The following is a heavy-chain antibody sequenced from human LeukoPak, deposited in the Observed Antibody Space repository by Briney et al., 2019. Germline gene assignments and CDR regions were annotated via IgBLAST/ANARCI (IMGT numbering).Heavy chain of an antibody. J-gene: IGHJ6*02. V-gene: IGHV3-23*01. CDR1: GFTSSSYA. D-gene: IGHD3-10*01. CDR2: ISGSGGST. CDR3: AKSGGLSGSGRLGMDA. Sequence: GGSLRLSCAASGFTSSSYAMSWVRQAPGKGLEWVSAISGSGGSTYYADSVKGRFTISRDNSINTLYLQMSSLRAEDAAVYYCAKSGGLSGSGRLGMDAWGQGTTVTVSS.